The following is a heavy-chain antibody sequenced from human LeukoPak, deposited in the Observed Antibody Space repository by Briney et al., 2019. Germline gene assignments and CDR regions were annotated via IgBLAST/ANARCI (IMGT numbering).Heavy chain of an antibody. D-gene: IGHD4-11*01. CDR2: SYTSGST. CDR1: GGFMSSYY. CDR3: PRDQHSNYDELRFDP. J-gene: IGHJ5*02. Sequence: SETLSLICSVSGGFMSSYYWSWIRQPAGKGLEGIGRSYTSGSTNYNPSLNSRVTMSEDTSKSQFSLKLSSVTAADTPVYYCPRDQHSNYDELRFDPWGQGTLVTVSS. V-gene: IGHV4-4*07.